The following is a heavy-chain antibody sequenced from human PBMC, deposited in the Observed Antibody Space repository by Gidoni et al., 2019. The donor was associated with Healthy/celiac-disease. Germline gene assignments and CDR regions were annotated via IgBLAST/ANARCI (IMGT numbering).Heavy chain of an antibody. CDR3: ARATLNGIDY. V-gene: IGHV3-30*03. CDR2: IAYDGSNK. CDR1: GFTFSSYG. Sequence: VQLVESGGGVVQPGRSLRLSCAASGFTFSSYGMHWVRQAPGKGLEWVAVIAYDGSNKYYADSVKGRFTISRDNSKNTLYLQMNSLRAEDTAVYYCARATLNGIDYWGQGTLVTVSS. J-gene: IGHJ4*02. D-gene: IGHD1-1*01.